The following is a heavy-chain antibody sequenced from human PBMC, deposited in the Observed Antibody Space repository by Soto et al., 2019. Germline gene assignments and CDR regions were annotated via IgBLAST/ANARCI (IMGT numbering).Heavy chain of an antibody. CDR1: GFSFGSYW. J-gene: IGHJ4*02. Sequence: HPGGSLRLSCAASGFSFGSYWMSWVRQAPGKGLESVANINRDGSETYYLDSVKGRFTISRDNAKNSLDLQMNSLKAEDMGVYFCARALRSGNTGYALDYWGQGTQVTVSS. V-gene: IGHV3-7*01. CDR2: INRDGSET. D-gene: IGHD5-12*01. CDR3: ARALRSGNTGYALDY.